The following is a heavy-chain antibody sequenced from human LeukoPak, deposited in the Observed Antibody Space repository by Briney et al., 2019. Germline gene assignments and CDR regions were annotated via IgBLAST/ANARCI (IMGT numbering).Heavy chain of an antibody. D-gene: IGHD2-2*01. CDR3: ARRPSAAGFGLDV. CDR1: GGSISSGGYY. Sequence: PSETLSLTCTVSGGSISSGGYYWSWIRQHPGKGLEWIGYIYYSGSTYYNPSLKSRVILSVDTSKNQFSLKLSSVTAADTAVYYCARRPSAAGFGLDVWGQGTTVTVSS. J-gene: IGHJ6*02. V-gene: IGHV4-31*03. CDR2: IYYSGST.